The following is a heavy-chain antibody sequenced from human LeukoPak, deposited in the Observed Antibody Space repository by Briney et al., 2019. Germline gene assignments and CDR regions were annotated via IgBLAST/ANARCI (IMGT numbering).Heavy chain of an antibody. V-gene: IGHV3-23*01. CDR1: GFTFSSYG. CDR3: ARVRIPNWFDP. Sequence: GGSLRLSCAASGFTFSSYGMSWVRQAPGKGLEWVSAISGSGGSTYYADSVKGRFTISRDNSKNTLYLQMNSLRAEDTAVYYCARVRIPNWFDPWGQGTLVTVSS. CDR2: ISGSGGST. J-gene: IGHJ5*02.